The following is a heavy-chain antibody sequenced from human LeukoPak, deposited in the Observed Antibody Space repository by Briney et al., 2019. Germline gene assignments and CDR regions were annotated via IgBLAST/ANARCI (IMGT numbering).Heavy chain of an antibody. Sequence: GGSLRLSCAASGFTFISYAMSWVRKAPGKGLEWVSSLSGNAGRPYYADSVKGRFTISRDNSKNTLYLQMNSLRAEDTAVYYCAKDHRDSGNYYYYYGLDVWGQGTMVTVSS. J-gene: IGHJ6*02. V-gene: IGHV3-23*01. CDR1: GFTFISYA. D-gene: IGHD1-26*01. CDR3: AKDHRDSGNYYYYYGLDV. CDR2: LSGNAGRP.